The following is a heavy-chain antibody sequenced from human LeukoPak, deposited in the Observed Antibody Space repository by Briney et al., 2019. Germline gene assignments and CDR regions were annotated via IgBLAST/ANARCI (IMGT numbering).Heavy chain of an antibody. D-gene: IGHD3-10*01. CDR1: GFTLSSYE. CDR3: ARMVRDHWGWFDP. V-gene: IGHV3-48*03. J-gene: IGHJ5*02. CDR2: ISSSGSTI. Sequence: GGSLRLSCAPSGFTLSSYEMNWVRQAPGKGGEWVSYISSSGSTIYYADSVKGRFTISRDNAKNSLYLQMNSLRAEDTAVYYCARMVRDHWGWFDPWGQGTLVTVSS.